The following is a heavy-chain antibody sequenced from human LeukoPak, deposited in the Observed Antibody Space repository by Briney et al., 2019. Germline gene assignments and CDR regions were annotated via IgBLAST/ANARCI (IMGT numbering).Heavy chain of an antibody. J-gene: IGHJ4*02. CDR3: ARMGRYGDYDY. D-gene: IGHD4-17*01. CDR2: IRYDGSNE. V-gene: IGHV3-30*02. Sequence: GGSLRLSCAASGFTFSSYGMHWVRQAPGKGLEWVAFIRYDGSNEYYVDSVKGRFTISRDNSKNTLYLQMNSLRAEDTAVYYCARMGRYGDYDYWGQGTLVTVSS. CDR1: GFTFSSYG.